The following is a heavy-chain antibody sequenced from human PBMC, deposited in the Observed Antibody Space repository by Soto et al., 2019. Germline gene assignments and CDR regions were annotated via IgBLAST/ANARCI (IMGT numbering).Heavy chain of an antibody. D-gene: IGHD2-8*01. V-gene: IGHV3-33*01. Sequence: GGSLRLSCAASGFTFSSYGMHWVRQAPGKGLEWVAVIWYDGSNKYYADSVKGRFTISRDNSKNTLYLQMNSLRAEDTAVYYCARDRGRDCTNGVCLEDAFDSRGQGTMVTVSS. CDR1: GFTFSSYG. J-gene: IGHJ3*02. CDR2: IWYDGSNK. CDR3: ARDRGRDCTNGVCLEDAFDS.